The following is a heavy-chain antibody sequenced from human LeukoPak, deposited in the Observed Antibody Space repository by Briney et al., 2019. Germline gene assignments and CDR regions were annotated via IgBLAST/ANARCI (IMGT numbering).Heavy chain of an antibody. CDR2: IYYGGSI. Sequence: SETLSLXCTVSGGSISSSSYYWGWIRQPPGKGREWIGSIYYGGSIYYNPSLTSRVTISGDTSKNQFSLKLSSVTAADTAVYYCARHGYCSSTSCYAESDWFDPWGQGALVTVSS. D-gene: IGHD2-2*03. CDR3: ARHGYCSSTSCYAESDWFDP. CDR1: GGSISSSSYY. V-gene: IGHV4-39*01. J-gene: IGHJ5*02.